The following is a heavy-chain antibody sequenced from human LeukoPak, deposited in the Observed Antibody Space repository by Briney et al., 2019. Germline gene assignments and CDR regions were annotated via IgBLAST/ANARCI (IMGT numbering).Heavy chain of an antibody. D-gene: IGHD4-23*01. V-gene: IGHV3-43*02. Sequence: GGSLRLPCAASGFTFDDYAMHWVRQTPGKGLECVSLISGDGGSTYYADSVKGRFTISRDNSKNSLYLQMNSLRTEDTALYYCANDYGGNPFDYWGQGTLVTVSS. CDR3: ANDYGGNPFDY. CDR2: ISGDGGST. J-gene: IGHJ4*02. CDR1: GFTFDDYA.